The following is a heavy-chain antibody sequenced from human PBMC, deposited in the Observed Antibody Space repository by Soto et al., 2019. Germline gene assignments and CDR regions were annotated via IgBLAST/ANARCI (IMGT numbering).Heavy chain of an antibody. D-gene: IGHD6-13*01. CDR2: IYYSGST. CDR1: GGSISSGDYY. J-gene: IGHJ6*02. CDR3: ARSAAGTSYYYYGMDV. V-gene: IGHV4-30-4*01. Sequence: PSETLSLTCTVSGGSISSGDYYWSWIRQPPGKGLEWIGYIYYSGSTYYNPSLKSRVTISVDTSKNQFSLKLSSVTAADTAVYYCARSAAGTSYYYYGMDVWGQGTTVTV.